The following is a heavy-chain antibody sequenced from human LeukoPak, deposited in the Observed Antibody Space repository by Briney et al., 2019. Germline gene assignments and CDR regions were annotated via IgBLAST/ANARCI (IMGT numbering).Heavy chain of an antibody. CDR1: GYTFTAYY. D-gene: IGHD4-23*01. V-gene: IGHV1-2*02. CDR2: INPHSGGA. Sequence: GASVKVCCKASGYTFTAYYINWVRQAPGQGLEWMGWINPHSGGAVYAQGFEGRVTMTRDTSISTAYMELNNLRSDDTAFYYCTRFEDYGGKRDVFDIWGQGTMVTVSS. J-gene: IGHJ3*02. CDR3: TRFEDYGGKRDVFDI.